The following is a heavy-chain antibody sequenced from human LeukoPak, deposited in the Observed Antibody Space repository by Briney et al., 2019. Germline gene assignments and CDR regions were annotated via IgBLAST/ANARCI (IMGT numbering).Heavy chain of an antibody. J-gene: IGHJ3*02. Sequence: ASVKVSCKASGYTFTSYGISWVRQAPGQGLEWMGWISAYNGNTNYAQKLQGRVTMTTDTSTSTAYMELRSLRSDDTAVYYCARDLSYSCSWYDDAFDIWGQGTMVTVSS. V-gene: IGHV1-18*01. CDR1: GYTFTSYG. CDR2: ISAYNGNT. CDR3: ARDLSYSCSWYDDAFDI. D-gene: IGHD6-13*01.